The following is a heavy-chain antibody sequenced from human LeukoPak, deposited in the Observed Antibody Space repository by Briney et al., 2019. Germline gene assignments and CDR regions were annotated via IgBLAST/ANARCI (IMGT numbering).Heavy chain of an antibody. Sequence: GGSLRLSCAASGFTFSNAWMSWVRQAPGKGLEWVGRIKSKTDGGTADFAAPVKGRFTISRDDSKNTLYLQMNSLKTEDTAVYYCTTDRLTFSGRYHWGQGTLVTVSS. CDR2: IKSKTDGGTA. V-gene: IGHV3-15*01. CDR1: GFTFSNAW. J-gene: IGHJ5*02. D-gene: IGHD1-26*01. CDR3: TTDRLTFSGRYH.